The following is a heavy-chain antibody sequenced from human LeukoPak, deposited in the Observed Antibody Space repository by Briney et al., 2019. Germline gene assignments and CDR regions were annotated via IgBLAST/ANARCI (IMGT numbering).Heavy chain of an antibody. CDR1: GFTFSSYA. V-gene: IGHV3-21*01. CDR2: ISSSSSYI. Sequence: GGSLRLSCAASGFTFSSYAMHWVRQAPGKGLEWVSSISSSSSYIYYADSVKGRFTISRDNAKNSLYLQMNSLRAEDTAVYYCARGTGSFDYWGQGTLVTVSS. J-gene: IGHJ4*02. CDR3: ARGTGSFDY.